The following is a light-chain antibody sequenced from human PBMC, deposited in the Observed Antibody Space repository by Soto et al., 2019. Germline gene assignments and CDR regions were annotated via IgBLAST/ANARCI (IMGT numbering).Light chain of an antibody. Sequence: QSALTQPPSASGSPGQSVTISCTGTSSDVGGYDYVSWYQQHPGKAPKLMIYEVNKRPSRVPYRFSGSKSGNTASLTVSGLQAEDEADYYCSSYAGSNNLVLFGGGTKVTVL. V-gene: IGLV2-8*01. CDR1: SSDVGGYDY. CDR2: EVN. J-gene: IGLJ2*01. CDR3: SSYAGSNNLVL.